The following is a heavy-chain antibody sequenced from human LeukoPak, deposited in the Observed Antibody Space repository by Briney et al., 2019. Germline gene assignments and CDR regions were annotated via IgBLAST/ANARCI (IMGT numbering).Heavy chain of an antibody. CDR2: IYTSGST. J-gene: IGHJ4*02. Sequence: SQTLSLTCTVSGGSISSGSYYWSWIRQPAGKGLEWIGRIYTSGSTNYNPSLKSRVTISVDTSKNQFSLKLSSVTAADTAVYYCARGEIGMDSSVDYWGQGTLVTVSS. D-gene: IGHD3-22*01. V-gene: IGHV4-61*02. CDR1: GGSISSGSYY. CDR3: ARGEIGMDSSVDY.